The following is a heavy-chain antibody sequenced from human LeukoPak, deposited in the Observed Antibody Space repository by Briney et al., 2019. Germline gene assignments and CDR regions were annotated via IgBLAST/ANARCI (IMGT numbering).Heavy chain of an antibody. Sequence: ASVKVSCKVSGDTLTELSMHWVRQAPGEGLGWMGGYNPEDGETIYARKFQGRVTMTEDTSTDTVYMELSSLRSEDTAVYYCATDTYEYWGQGTQVTVST. J-gene: IGHJ4*02. V-gene: IGHV1-24*01. D-gene: IGHD2/OR15-2a*01. CDR3: ATDTYEY. CDR2: YNPEDGET. CDR1: GDTLTELS.